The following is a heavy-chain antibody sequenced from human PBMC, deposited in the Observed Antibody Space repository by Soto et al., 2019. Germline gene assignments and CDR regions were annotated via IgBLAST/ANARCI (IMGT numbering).Heavy chain of an antibody. V-gene: IGHV4-34*01. CDR2: INHSGST. CDR3: ARRHGPENDAYY. CDR1: GGSFSGYY. Sequence: SETLSLTCAVYGGSFSGYYWTWIRQPPGTGLEWIGEINHSGSTNYNPSLKSRVTISVDTSKNQFSLKLTSVTAADTAVYFCARRHGPENDAYYWGPGILVTVSS. D-gene: IGHD1-1*01. J-gene: IGHJ4*01.